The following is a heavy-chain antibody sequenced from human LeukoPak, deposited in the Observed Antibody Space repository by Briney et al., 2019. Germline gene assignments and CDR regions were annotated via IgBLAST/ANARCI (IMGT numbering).Heavy chain of an antibody. V-gene: IGHV3-48*03. D-gene: IGHD5-12*01. J-gene: IGHJ4*02. Sequence: GGSLRLSCAASGFTFSSYEMNWVRQAPGKGLEWVSYVSSSGSNIYYADSVKGRFTISRDNAKNSLYLQMNSLRAEDTAVYYCARGWISDSFDYWGQGTLVTVSS. CDR2: VSSSGSNI. CDR1: GFTFSSYE. CDR3: ARGWISDSFDY.